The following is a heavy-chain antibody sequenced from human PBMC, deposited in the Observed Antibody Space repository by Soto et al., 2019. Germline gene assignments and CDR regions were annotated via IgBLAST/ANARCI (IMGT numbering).Heavy chain of an antibody. CDR1: GFTFSGYA. CDR2: ISYDGSNK. CDR3: ARPYSSGWYGDLDY. V-gene: IGHV3-30-3*01. J-gene: IGHJ4*02. D-gene: IGHD6-19*01. Sequence: QVQLVESGGGVVQPGRSLRLSCTASGFTFSGYAMHWVRQAPGKGLEWVAVISYDGSNKYYADSVKGRFTISRDNSKNRMYLQMNSLRVEDTAVYYCARPYSSGWYGDLDYWGQGTLVTVSS.